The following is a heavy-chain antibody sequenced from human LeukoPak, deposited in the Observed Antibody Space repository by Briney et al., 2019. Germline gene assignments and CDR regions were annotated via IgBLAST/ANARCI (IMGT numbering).Heavy chain of an antibody. CDR2: ISSSGSTI. CDR3: ARESPDTAMVQDY. V-gene: IGHV3-48*03. Sequence: GGSLRLSCAASGFTFSSYEMNWVRQAPGKGLEGVSYISSSGSTIYYADSVKGRFTISRDNAKNSLYLQMNSLRAEDTAVYYCARESPDTAMVQDYWGQGTLVTVSS. J-gene: IGHJ4*02. CDR1: GFTFSSYE. D-gene: IGHD5-18*01.